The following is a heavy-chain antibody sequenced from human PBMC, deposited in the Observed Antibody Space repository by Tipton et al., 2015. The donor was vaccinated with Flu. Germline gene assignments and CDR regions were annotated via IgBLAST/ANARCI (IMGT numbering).Heavy chain of an antibody. CDR2: IHRGGSP. CDR1: GEALGSNYF. D-gene: IGHD3-10*01. J-gene: IGHJ4*02. CDR3: ARGLYGSGSHQRRYFDS. Sequence: GEALGSNYFWGWIRQPPGKGLEWIGNIHRGGSPYYNPSLRSRVTMSVDTSKNQFSLKVTSVTAADTAVYYCARGLYGSGSHQRRYFDSWGQGTLVTVSS. V-gene: IGHV4-38-2*02.